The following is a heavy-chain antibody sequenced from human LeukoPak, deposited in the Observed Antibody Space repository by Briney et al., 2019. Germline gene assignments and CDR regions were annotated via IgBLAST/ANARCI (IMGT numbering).Heavy chain of an antibody. CDR1: GGTFSSYA. V-gene: IGHV1-69*05. J-gene: IGHJ6*03. CDR3: ARVRVAKLYYYYMDV. D-gene: IGHD2-15*01. CDR2: IIPIFGTA. Sequence: SVKVSCKASGGTFSSYAISWVRQAPGQGLEWVGGIIPIFGTANYAQKFQGRVTITTDESTSTAYMELSSLRSEDTAVYYCARVRVAKLYYYYMDVWGKGTTVTVSS.